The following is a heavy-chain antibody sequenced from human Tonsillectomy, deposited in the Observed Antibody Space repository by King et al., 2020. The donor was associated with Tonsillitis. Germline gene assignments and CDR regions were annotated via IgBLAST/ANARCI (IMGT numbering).Heavy chain of an antibody. J-gene: IGHJ4*02. V-gene: IGHV1-2*02. CDR1: GYTFTGSY. Sequence: QLVQSGAEVKKPGASVKVSCKTSGYTFTGSYVHWVRQAPGQGPEWMGWINPNSAATNFAQKFQGRVTMTRAMSISTAYMELNSLRSDDTAVYYCATAGTAGLGNLSFDYGGQGTLVTVSS. CDR2: INPNSAAT. D-gene: IGHD3-16*02. CDR3: ATAGTAGLGNLSFDY.